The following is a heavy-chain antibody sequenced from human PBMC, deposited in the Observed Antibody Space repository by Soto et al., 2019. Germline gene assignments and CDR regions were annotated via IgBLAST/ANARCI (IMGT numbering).Heavy chain of an antibody. CDR1: GFTFSSYE. J-gene: IGHJ4*01. Sequence: XGFLRLSCAVSGFTFSSYEMNWLRQAPGKGLEWVAYIGRSVTSTSYADSVKGRFTVSRDNAKNSLYLQMSSLRGEDTAVYYCESGQHDSLGYWGHGTLVTVSS. CDR2: IGRSVTST. CDR3: ESGQHDSLGY. D-gene: IGHD3-22*01. V-gene: IGHV3-48*03.